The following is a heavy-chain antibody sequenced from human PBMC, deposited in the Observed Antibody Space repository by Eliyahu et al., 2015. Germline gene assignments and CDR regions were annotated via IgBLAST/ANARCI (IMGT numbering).Heavy chain of an antibody. D-gene: IGHD3-22*01. CDR3: ASRSPDSLDRRGYFLC. V-gene: IGHV3-23*04. CDR2: ISDSGLST. Sequence: EVQLVESGGGLVQPGGSLRLSCAXSGFTFSTYAMTWVRQAPGKGLEWDSGISDSGLSTYYAESVKGRFTISRDNSKNTLYLQMNSLRGEDTAVYYCASRSPDSLDRRGYFLCWGQGTLVTVSS. J-gene: IGHJ4*02. CDR1: GFTFSTYA.